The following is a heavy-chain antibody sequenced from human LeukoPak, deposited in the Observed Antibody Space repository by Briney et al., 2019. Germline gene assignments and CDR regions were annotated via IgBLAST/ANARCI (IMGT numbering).Heavy chain of an antibody. CDR2: IYHGGDT. J-gene: IGHJ4*02. CDR1: GGSIYSHSW. V-gene: IGHV4-4*02. Sequence: SGTLSLTCSISGGSIYSHSWWSWVPQPPGKGRKWIGEIYHGGDTNYDPTLKSRDSMSVDKSKNHFSLNLSSVTAADTAMYYCASHIKVLGTRGFDYWGQGALVTVSS. D-gene: IGHD2/OR15-2a*01. CDR3: ASHIKVLGTRGFDY.